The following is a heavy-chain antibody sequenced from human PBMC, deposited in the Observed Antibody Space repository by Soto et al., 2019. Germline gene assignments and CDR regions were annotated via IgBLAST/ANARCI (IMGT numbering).Heavy chain of an antibody. CDR2: INHSGST. CDR1: GGSFSGYY. CDR3: ARSKFLEWLNRKPTFYY. D-gene: IGHD3-3*01. V-gene: IGHV4-34*01. J-gene: IGHJ4*02. Sequence: SETLSLTCAVYGGSFSGYYWSWIRQPPGKGLEWIGEINHSGSTNYNPSLKSRVTISVDTSKNQFSLKLSSVTAADTAVYYCARSKFLEWLNRKPTFYYWGQGTLVTVSS.